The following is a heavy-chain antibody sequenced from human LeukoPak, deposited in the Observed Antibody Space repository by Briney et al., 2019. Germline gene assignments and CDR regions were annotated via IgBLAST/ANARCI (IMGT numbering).Heavy chain of an antibody. CDR1: GGTFSSYG. J-gene: IGHJ6*02. Sequence: SVKVSCKASGGTFSSYGISWVRQAPGQGLEWMGGIIPIFGTATYAQRFQGRVTITADASTNTAYMELSSPRSEDTAVYYCARDVETGHYYYYGMDVWGQGTTVTVSS. CDR2: IIPIFGTA. CDR3: ARDVETGHYYYYGMDV. V-gene: IGHV1-69*13.